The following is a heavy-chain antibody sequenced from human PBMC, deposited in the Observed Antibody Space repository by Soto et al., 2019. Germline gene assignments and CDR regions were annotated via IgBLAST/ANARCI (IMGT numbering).Heavy chain of an antibody. CDR3: AKSLGDYYYYGMDV. Sequence: VGSLRLSCAASGFTFSSYGMHWVRQAPGKGLEWVAVIWYDGSNKYYADSVKGRFTISRDNSKNTLYLQMNSLRAEDTAVYYCAKSLGDYYYYGMDVWGQGTTVTVSS. V-gene: IGHV3-33*06. CDR1: GFTFSSYG. D-gene: IGHD1-26*01. J-gene: IGHJ6*02. CDR2: IWYDGSNK.